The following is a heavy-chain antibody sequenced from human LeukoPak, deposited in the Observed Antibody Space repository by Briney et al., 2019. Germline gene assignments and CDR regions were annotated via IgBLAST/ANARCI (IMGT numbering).Heavy chain of an antibody. D-gene: IGHD6-19*01. CDR2: VHYSGST. J-gene: IGHJ6*03. CDR3: ARGSSGDSYYYYMDV. Sequence: SETLSLTCTVSGGSIGTYYWSWIRQPPGRGLEWIGYVHYSGSTRYSPSLKGRVTISVDTSKNQFSLKLNYVTAADTAVYYCARGSSGDSYYYYMDVWGKGTTVTVSS. CDR1: GGSIGTYY. V-gene: IGHV4-59*01.